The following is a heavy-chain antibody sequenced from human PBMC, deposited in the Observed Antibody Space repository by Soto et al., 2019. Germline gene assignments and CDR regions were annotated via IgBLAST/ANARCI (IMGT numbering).Heavy chain of an antibody. D-gene: IGHD3-22*01. CDR3: ARDISGYYDSSGYQYQH. CDR2: IIPIFGTA. CDR1: GGTFSSYA. Sequence: SVKVSCKASGGTFSSYAISWVRQAPGQGLEWMGGIIPIFGTANYAQKFQGRVTITADESTSTAYMELSSLRSEDTAVYYCARDISGYYDSSGYQYQHWGQGTLVTVSS. J-gene: IGHJ1*01. V-gene: IGHV1-69*13.